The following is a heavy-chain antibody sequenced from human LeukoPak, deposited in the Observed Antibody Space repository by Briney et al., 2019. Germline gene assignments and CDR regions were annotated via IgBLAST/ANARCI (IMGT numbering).Heavy chain of an antibody. V-gene: IGHV3-7*04. CDR1: GFTFSNYR. Sequence: GPLRLSCASSGFTFSNYRMTWVRPPPGKGLEWVANIKQDGSETYYVDSVKGRFTIARDNAKNSLYLQMNSLRAEDTAVYYCARIRGISSAGDYWGQGTLVTVSS. J-gene: IGHJ4*02. CDR2: IKQDGSET. CDR3: ARIRGISSAGDY. D-gene: IGHD6-13*01.